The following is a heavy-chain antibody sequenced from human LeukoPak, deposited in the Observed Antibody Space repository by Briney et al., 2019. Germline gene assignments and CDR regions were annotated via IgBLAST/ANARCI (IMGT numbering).Heavy chain of an antibody. Sequence: PGGSLSLSCAASGFTSSSYEMSWVRQAPGKGMEWVSYISSSGSTIYYADSVKGRFTISRDNAKNSLYLQMNSLRAEDTAVYYCARVRVQLWSYYFDYWGQGTLVTVSS. D-gene: IGHD5-18*01. CDR3: ARVRVQLWSYYFDY. CDR1: GFTSSSYE. CDR2: ISSSGSTI. V-gene: IGHV3-48*03. J-gene: IGHJ4*02.